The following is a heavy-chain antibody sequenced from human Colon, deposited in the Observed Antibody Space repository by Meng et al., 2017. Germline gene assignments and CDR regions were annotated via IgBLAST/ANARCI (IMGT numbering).Heavy chain of an antibody. D-gene: IGHD4-17*01. CDR2: IDHFGIS. CDR3: ATGLRHGDWFDP. CDR1: GGSFSGFY. Sequence: QVQIHKGGAGLLKPSETLSLPCAVSGGSFSGFYWSWIRQPPGKGLEWIGEIDHFGISNYNSSLKGRLTMSVDTSKKQISLTLTSVTAADTAVYYCATGLRHGDWFDPWGPGTLVTVSS. J-gene: IGHJ5*02. V-gene: IGHV4-34*01.